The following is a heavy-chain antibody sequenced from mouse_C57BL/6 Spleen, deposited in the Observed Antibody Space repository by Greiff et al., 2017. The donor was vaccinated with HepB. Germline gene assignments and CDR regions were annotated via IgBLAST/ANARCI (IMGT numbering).Heavy chain of an antibody. CDR1: GYAFSSYW. V-gene: IGHV1-80*01. J-gene: IGHJ4*01. Sequence: LVESGAELVKPGASVKISCKASGYAFSSYWMNWVKQRPGKGLEWIGQIYPGDGDTNYNGKFKGKATLTADKSSSTAYMQLSSLTSEDSAVYFCARSPGYYAMDYWGQGTSVTVSS. CDR3: ARSPGYYAMDY. CDR2: IYPGDGDT.